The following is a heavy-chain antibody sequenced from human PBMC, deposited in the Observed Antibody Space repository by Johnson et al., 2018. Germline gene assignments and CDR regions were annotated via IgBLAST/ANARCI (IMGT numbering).Heavy chain of an antibody. CDR3: ARDVEMATIGDAFDI. CDR2: ISYDGSNK. Sequence: QVQLVESGGGLVKPGGSLRLSCAASGFTFSSYAMPWVRQAPGKGLEWGAVISYDGSNKYYADSVKGRFTISRDNSKNTLYLQMNSLRAEDTAVYYCARDVEMATIGDAFDIWGQGTMVTVSS. CDR1: GFTFSSYA. J-gene: IGHJ3*02. D-gene: IGHD5-24*01. V-gene: IGHV3-30-3*01.